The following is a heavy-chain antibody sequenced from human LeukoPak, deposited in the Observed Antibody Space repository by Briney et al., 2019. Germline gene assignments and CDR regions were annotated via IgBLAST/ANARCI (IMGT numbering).Heavy chain of an antibody. CDR3: AKDRAYSSGWRGVYYFDY. Sequence: GGSLRLSCAASGFTFSSYAMSWVRQAPGKGLEWVSAISGSGGSSYYADSVKGRFTISRDNSKNTLYLQMNSLRAEDTAVYYCAKDRAYSSGWRGVYYFDYWGQGTLVTVSS. CDR1: GFTFSSYA. D-gene: IGHD6-19*01. J-gene: IGHJ4*02. CDR2: ISGSGGSS. V-gene: IGHV3-23*01.